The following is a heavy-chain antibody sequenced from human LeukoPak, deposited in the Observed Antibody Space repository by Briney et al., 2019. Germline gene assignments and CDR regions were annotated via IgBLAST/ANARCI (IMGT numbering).Heavy chain of an antibody. D-gene: IGHD3-22*01. J-gene: IGHJ3*02. V-gene: IGHV3-23*01. CDR3: AKVIRPMTPHADAFDI. Sequence: TGGSLRLSCVGSGFVFGNHWMNWVRQAPGKGLEWVSGISGSGGSTYYTDSVKGRFTISRDNSENTLYLQMSGLRVEDTAVYYCAKVIRPMTPHADAFDIWGQGTMVTVSS. CDR1: GFVFGNHW. CDR2: ISGSGGST.